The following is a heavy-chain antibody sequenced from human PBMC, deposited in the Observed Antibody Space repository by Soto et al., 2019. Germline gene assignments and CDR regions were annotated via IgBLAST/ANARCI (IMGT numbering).Heavy chain of an antibody. Sequence: QVRLVESGGGVVQPGTSLRLSCAASGFTFSDYVIHWVRQAAGKGLEWVASMTYDGATEYYADSVKGRFTMSRDNSKRALSLKMNSLRPDDTSVYYCARVRLSIPVTDALDVWGQGKTVTVSS. V-gene: IGHV3-30-3*01. J-gene: IGHJ3*01. D-gene: IGHD3-3*02. CDR3: ARVRLSIPVTDALDV. CDR2: MTYDGATE. CDR1: GFTFSDYV.